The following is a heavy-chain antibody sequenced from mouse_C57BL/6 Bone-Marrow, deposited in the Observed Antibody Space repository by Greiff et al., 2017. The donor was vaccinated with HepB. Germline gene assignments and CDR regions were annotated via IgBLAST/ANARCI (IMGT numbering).Heavy chain of an antibody. Sequence: DVQLQESGGGLVQPGGSLKLSCAASGFTFSDYYMYWVRQTPEKRLEWVAYISNGGGSTYYPDTVKGRFTISRDNAKNTLYLQMSRLKSEDTAMYYCARQRAGSSLWYFDVWGTGTTVTVSS. CDR2: ISNGGGST. CDR3: ARQRAGSSLWYFDV. J-gene: IGHJ1*03. D-gene: IGHD1-1*01. CDR1: GFTFSDYY. V-gene: IGHV5-12*01.